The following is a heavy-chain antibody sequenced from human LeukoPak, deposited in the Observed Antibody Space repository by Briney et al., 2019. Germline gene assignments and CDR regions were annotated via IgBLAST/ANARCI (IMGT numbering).Heavy chain of an antibody. Sequence: GESLKIPCKGSGYSFTSYWIGWVRHMPGKGLEWMGIIYPGDSDTRYSPSFQGQVTISADKSISTAYLQWSSLKASDTAMYYCARHPPPGYCSGGSCYSADYWGQGTLVTVSS. CDR2: IYPGDSDT. D-gene: IGHD2-15*01. J-gene: IGHJ4*02. CDR1: GYSFTSYW. CDR3: ARHPPPGYCSGGSCYSADY. V-gene: IGHV5-51*01.